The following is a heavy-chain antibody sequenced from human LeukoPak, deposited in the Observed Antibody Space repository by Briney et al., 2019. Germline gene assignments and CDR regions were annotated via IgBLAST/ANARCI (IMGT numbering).Heavy chain of an antibody. D-gene: IGHD6-13*01. CDR3: ARGGTAAATHMSFDF. Sequence: GGSLRLSCAASGFTVFSNYMSWVRQAPGKGLEWVSSMSSSSTYIYYADSVKGRFTISGDNAKKSLYLQMNSLRAEDTAVYYCARGGTAAATHMSFDFWGQGTLVTVSS. V-gene: IGHV3-21*01. J-gene: IGHJ4*02. CDR1: GFTVFSNY. CDR2: MSSSSTYI.